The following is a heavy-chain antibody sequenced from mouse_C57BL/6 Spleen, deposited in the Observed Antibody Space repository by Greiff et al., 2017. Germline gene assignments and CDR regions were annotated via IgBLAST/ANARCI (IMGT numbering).Heavy chain of an antibody. Sequence: QVHVKQPGAELVKPGASVKLSRKASGYTFTSYWMHWVKQRPGRGLEWIGRIDPNSGGTKYNEKFKSKATLTVDKPSSTAYMQLSSLTSEDSAVYYCARTYYGYDVGYYYAMDYWGQGTSVTVSS. D-gene: IGHD2-2*01. CDR2: IDPNSGGT. CDR1: GYTFTSYW. CDR3: ARTYYGYDVGYYYAMDY. J-gene: IGHJ4*01. V-gene: IGHV1-72*01.